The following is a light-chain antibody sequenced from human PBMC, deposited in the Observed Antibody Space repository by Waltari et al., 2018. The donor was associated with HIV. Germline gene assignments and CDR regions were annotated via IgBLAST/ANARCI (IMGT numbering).Light chain of an antibody. CDR1: QSVSSD. V-gene: IGKV3-15*01. Sequence: IVMPQSPAALSVSPGERVTLSCRASQSVSSDLAWYQQKPGQAPRLLIYDVSSRATDIAVRFSGSGSETEFTLTISSLQSEDSAIYYCQQYHSWPPVWTFGQGTKVEIK. CDR2: DVS. J-gene: IGKJ1*01. CDR3: QQYHSWPPVWT.